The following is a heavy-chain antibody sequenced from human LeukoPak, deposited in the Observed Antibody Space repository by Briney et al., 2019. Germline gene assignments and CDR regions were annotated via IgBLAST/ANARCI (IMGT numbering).Heavy chain of an antibody. Sequence: GGSLRLSCAASGFTFSSYAMSWVRQAPGKGLEWVSAISGSGGSTYYADSVKGRFTISRDNSKNTLYLQMNSLRAEDTAVYYCASEFTTTYYYDSSGYYLDWGQGTLVTVSS. CDR1: GFTFSSYA. J-gene: IGHJ4*02. CDR2: ISGSGGST. V-gene: IGHV3-23*01. CDR3: ASEFTTTYYYDSSGYYLD. D-gene: IGHD3-22*01.